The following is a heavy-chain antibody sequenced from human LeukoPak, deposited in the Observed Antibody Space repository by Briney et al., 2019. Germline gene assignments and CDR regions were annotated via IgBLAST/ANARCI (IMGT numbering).Heavy chain of an antibody. CDR3: ARRPIRAAAPDENY. CDR2: ISAYNGNT. J-gene: IGHJ4*02. V-gene: IGHV1-18*01. CDR1: GYTFTSYG. D-gene: IGHD6-13*01. Sequence: ASVKVSCKASGYTFTSYGISWVRQAPGQGLEWRGWISAYNGNTNYAQKLQGRVTMTTDTSTSTAYVELRSLRSDDTAVYYCARRPIRAAAPDENYWGQGTLVTVSS.